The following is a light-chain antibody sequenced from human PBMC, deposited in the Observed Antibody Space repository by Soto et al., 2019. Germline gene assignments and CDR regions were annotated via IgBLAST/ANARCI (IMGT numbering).Light chain of an antibody. CDR2: DAS. Sequence: DIQLSQSTSSLSESAGARVTSXWPAAPDIXXSSQDISNDLNWYQQKPGKAPKLLIYDASNLETGVPSRFSGSGSGTDFTFTISSLQPEDIATYYCQQYDNLPITFGQGTRLEIK. CDR1: QDISND. CDR3: QQYDNLPIT. V-gene: IGKV1-33*01. J-gene: IGKJ5*01.